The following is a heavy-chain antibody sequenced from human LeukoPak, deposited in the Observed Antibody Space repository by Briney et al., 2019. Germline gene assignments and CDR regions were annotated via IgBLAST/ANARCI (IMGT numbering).Heavy chain of an antibody. D-gene: IGHD4-17*01. CDR1: GYKFTNYW. V-gene: IGHV5-51*01. CDR3: ARALRTGQGDYVPVL. Sequence: GESLKISCKASGYKFTNYWIGWVRQMPGKGLEWMTIIYPGDSETRYSPSFQGQVTISADRSIGTMYLQWSSLKASDTAIYYCARALRTGQGDYVPVLWGQGTPVIVSP. J-gene: IGHJ4*02. CDR2: IYPGDSET.